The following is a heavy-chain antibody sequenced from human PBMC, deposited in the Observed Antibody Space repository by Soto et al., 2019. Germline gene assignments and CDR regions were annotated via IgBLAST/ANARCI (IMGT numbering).Heavy chain of an antibody. CDR2: FDPEDGET. Sequence: ASVKVSCKVSGYTLTELSMHWVRQAPGKGLEWMGSFDPEDGETVYTQTFQGRLTLTGDTSTDTAHMELSRLRSEDTAVYYCTASLELPLGTDVWGQGTTVTVSS. CDR3: TASLELPLGTDV. V-gene: IGHV1-24*01. D-gene: IGHD1-7*01. J-gene: IGHJ6*02. CDR1: GYTLTELS.